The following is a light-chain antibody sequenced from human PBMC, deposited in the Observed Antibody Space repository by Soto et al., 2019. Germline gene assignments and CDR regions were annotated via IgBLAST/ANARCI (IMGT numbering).Light chain of an antibody. CDR2: DVN. V-gene: IGLV2-14*01. CDR3: ASYTSGSSHYV. Sequence: QSVLTQPASVSGSPGQSITISCTGTISDIGGYNFISWYQHHPGKAPKLVIYDVNNRPSGISYRFSGSKSGNTASLTISGLQAEDEADYYCASYTSGSSHYVFGTGTKLTVL. CDR1: ISDIGGYNF. J-gene: IGLJ1*01.